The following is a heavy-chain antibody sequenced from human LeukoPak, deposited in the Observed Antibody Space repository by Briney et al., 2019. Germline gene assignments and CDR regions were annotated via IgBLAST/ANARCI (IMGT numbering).Heavy chain of an antibody. CDR3: ARLTAVAGCFDY. J-gene: IGHJ4*02. CDR1: GGSISSSSYY. D-gene: IGHD6-19*01. Sequence: SETLSLTRTVSGGSISSSSYYWGWIRQPPGKGLEWIGSIYYSGSTYYNPSLKSRVTISVDTSKNQFSLKLSSVTAADTAVYYCARLTAVAGCFDYWGQGTLVTVSS. CDR2: IYYSGST. V-gene: IGHV4-39*01.